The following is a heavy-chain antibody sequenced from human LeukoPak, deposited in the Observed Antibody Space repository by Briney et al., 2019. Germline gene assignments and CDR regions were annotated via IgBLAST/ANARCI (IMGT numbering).Heavy chain of an antibody. V-gene: IGHV4-38-2*02. CDR2: IYHSGTT. D-gene: IGHD3-10*01. Sequence: PETLSLTCTVSGYSISSTSYWGWIRQPPGRGLEWIGSIYHSGTTYYNPSLKSRVTISADMSKNQFSLNLSSVTAADTAVYYCTRAARAIRGVINPFDSWGQGTLVTVSS. CDR1: GYSISSTSY. J-gene: IGHJ4*02. CDR3: TRAARAIRGVINPFDS.